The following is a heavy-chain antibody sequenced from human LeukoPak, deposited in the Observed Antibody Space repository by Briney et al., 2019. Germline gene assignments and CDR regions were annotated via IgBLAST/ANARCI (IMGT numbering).Heavy chain of an antibody. CDR3: AKDPMVRGLTYDY. J-gene: IGHJ4*02. V-gene: IGHV3-23*01. CDR1: GFTFSSYE. D-gene: IGHD3-10*01. CDR2: IGPTGWST. Sequence: GGSLRLSCAASGFTFSSYEMNWVRQAPGKGLEWVSAIGPTGWSTYYADSVKGRFTISRDNSKNTLYLQMNSLRAEDTAVYYCAKDPMVRGLTYDYWGQGTLVTVSS.